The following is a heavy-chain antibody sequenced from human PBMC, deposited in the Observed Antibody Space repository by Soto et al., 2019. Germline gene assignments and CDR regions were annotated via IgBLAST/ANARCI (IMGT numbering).Heavy chain of an antibody. CDR3: AKDPGYSSSWYPFDP. Sequence: GGSLRLSCAASGFTFSSYAMSWVRQAPGKGLEWVSAISGSGGSTYYADSVKGRFTISRDNSKNTLYLQMNSLRAEDTAVYYCAKDPGYSSSWYPFDPWGQGTLVTVSS. CDR2: ISGSGGST. J-gene: IGHJ5*02. CDR1: GFTFSSYA. V-gene: IGHV3-23*01. D-gene: IGHD6-13*01.